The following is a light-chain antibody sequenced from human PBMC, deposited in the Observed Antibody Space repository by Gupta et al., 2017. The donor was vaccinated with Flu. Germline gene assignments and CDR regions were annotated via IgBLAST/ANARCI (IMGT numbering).Light chain of an antibody. J-gene: IGLJ2*01. CDR1: SRDIGGYNY. V-gene: IGLV2-14*01. CDR3: SSYTSTSLI. Sequence: GSPGQSITISCTGTSRDIGGYNYVSWYQHHPGKAPKLMIYEVSNRPSGVSNRFSASKSGNTASLTISGLQAEDEADYYCSSYTSTSLIFGG. CDR2: EVS.